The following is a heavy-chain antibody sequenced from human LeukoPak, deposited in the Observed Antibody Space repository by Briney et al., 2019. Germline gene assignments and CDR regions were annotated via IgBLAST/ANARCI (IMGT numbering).Heavy chain of an antibody. CDR3: AREWVRRVLWFGELSTGDY. CDR1: GFTFSDYH. J-gene: IGHJ4*02. V-gene: IGHV3-11*01. CDR2: ISNSGSTI. Sequence: GGSLRLSCAASGFTFSDYHMSWIRQAPGKGLERVSYISNSGSTIYYADSVKGRFTISRDNAKNSLYLQMNSLRAEDTAVYYCAREWVRRVLWFGELSTGDYWGQGTLVTVSS. D-gene: IGHD3-10*01.